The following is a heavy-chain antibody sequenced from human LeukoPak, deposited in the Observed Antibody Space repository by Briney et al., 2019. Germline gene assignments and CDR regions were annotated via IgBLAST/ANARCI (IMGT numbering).Heavy chain of an antibody. J-gene: IGHJ4*02. CDR2: ISYDGSNK. V-gene: IGHV3-30*04. CDR3: ARDPEYSSGWSRIDY. D-gene: IGHD6-19*01. Sequence: GRSLRLSCAASGFTFSSYAMHWVRQAPGKGLEWVAVISYDGSNKYYADSVKGRFTISRDNSKNTLYLQMNSLRAEDTAVYYCARDPEYSSGWSRIDYWGQGTLVTVSS. CDR1: GFTFSSYA.